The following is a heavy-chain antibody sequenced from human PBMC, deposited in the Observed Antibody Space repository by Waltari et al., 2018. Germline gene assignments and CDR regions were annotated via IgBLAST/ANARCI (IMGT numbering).Heavy chain of an antibody. Sequence: QIQLVQSGAAVKKPGASVKVSCQPSGYIFTAYSLLWRRQAPGQGLAWMGKVNPRSGDTTYAQKFQDRVTLISDTSINTAYMELTRLTSDDTAVYYCARDRASLGHPMSREFDYWGRGTLVTVS. CDR3: ARDRASLGHPMSREFDY. CDR2: VNPRSGDT. V-gene: IGHV1-2*02. CDR1: GYIFTAYS. J-gene: IGHJ4*02. D-gene: IGHD3-10*02.